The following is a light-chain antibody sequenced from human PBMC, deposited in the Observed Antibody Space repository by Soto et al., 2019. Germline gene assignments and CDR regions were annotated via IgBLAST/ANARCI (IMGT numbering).Light chain of an antibody. V-gene: IGKV3-15*01. J-gene: IGKJ4*01. CDR3: QQYDNWPPLT. CDR2: GAS. CDR1: QSVSNTY. Sequence: EIVMTQSPDTLSLSPGETATLSCRASQSVSNTYLAWYQQKPGQAPRLLIYGASGRATGVPARFSGSGSGTELTLTISSLQSEDFAVYYCQQYDNWPPLTFGGGTKVDIK.